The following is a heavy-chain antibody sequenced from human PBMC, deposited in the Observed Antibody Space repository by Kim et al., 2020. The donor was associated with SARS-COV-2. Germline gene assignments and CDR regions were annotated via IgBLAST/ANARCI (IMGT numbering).Heavy chain of an antibody. D-gene: IGHD2-2*01. J-gene: IGHJ4*02. Sequence: HKSRVTISVDTSTNQFSLKLRSVTAADTAVYYCARIPYCSSTSCPLPDYWGQGTLVTVSS. V-gene: IGHV4-30-2*04. CDR3: ARIPYCSSTSCPLPDY.